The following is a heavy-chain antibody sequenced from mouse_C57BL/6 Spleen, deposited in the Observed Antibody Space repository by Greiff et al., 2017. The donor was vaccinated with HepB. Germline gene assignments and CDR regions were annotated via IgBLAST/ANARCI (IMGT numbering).Heavy chain of an antibody. V-gene: IGHV5-12*01. J-gene: IGHJ4*01. Sequence: EVQLVESGGGLVQPGGSLKLSCAASGFTFSDYYTYWVRQTPEKRLEWVAYISNGGGSTYYPDTVKGRFTISRDNAKNTLYLQMSRLKSEDTAMYYCARLWMDYWGQGTSVTVSS. D-gene: IGHD1-1*02. CDR2: ISNGGGST. CDR3: ARLWMDY. CDR1: GFTFSDYY.